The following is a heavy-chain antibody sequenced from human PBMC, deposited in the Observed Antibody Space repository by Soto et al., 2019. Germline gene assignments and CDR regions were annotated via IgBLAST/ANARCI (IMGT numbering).Heavy chain of an antibody. J-gene: IGHJ4*02. D-gene: IGHD2-2*01. CDR1: GYTFTGYY. V-gene: IGHV1-2*04. Sequence: ASVKVSCKASGYTFTGYYMHWVRQAPGQGLEWMGWINPNSGGTNYAQKFQGWVTMTRDTSISTAYMELSRLRSDDTAVYYCAKGGLVDCSTTSCLFHFDYWGLGALVTVSS. CDR2: INPNSGGT. CDR3: AKGGLVDCSTTSCLFHFDY.